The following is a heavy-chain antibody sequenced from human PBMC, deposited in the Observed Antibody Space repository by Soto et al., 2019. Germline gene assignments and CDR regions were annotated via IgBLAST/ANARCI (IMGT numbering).Heavy chain of an antibody. V-gene: IGHV3-23*01. CDR1: GFTFSSYA. D-gene: IGHD3-22*01. CDR3: AKDMSPYYESGGYYSPFDY. J-gene: IGHJ4*02. Sequence: GGSLRLSCAASGFTFSSYAMSWVRQDPGKGLEWVSAVSVGGGTTYYADSVKGRFTISRDSSNNTLYLHMNSLRAEDTAVYYCAKDMSPYYESGGYYSPFDYWAQGTLVTVSS. CDR2: VSVGGGTT.